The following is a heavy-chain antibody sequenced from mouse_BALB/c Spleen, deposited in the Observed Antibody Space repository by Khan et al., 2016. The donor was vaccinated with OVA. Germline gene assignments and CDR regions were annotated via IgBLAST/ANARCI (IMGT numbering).Heavy chain of an antibody. J-gene: IGHJ1*01. CDR3: ATSDWYCDV. V-gene: IGHV14-3*02. CDR1: GFNITDTY. Sequence: VQLKQSGAELVKPGASVKLSCTASGFNITDTYMHWVQQRPEQGLEWIGRIDPANGNTKYDPKFQGKATITADTSTNQAYLQLSCVTSEDTAVYYCATSDWYCDVWGAETTFTVSS. D-gene: IGHD3-1*01. CDR2: IDPANGNT.